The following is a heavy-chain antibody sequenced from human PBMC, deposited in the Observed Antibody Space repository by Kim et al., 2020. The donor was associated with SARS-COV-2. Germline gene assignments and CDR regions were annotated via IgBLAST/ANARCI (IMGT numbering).Heavy chain of an antibody. V-gene: IGHV3-33*05. CDR3: YTAMVEGRGFDY. J-gene: IGHJ4*02. D-gene: IGHD5-18*01. CDR1: GFTFSSYG. CDR2: ISYDGSNK. Sequence: GGSLRLSCAASGFTFSSYGMHWVRQAPGKGLEWVAVISYDGSNKYYADSVKGRFTISRDNSKNTLYLQMNSLRAEDTAVYYCYTAMVEGRGFDYWGQGTLVTVSS.